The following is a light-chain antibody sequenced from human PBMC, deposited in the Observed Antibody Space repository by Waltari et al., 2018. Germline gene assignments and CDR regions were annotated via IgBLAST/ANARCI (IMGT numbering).Light chain of an antibody. Sequence: DIQMTQSPSSLSASIGHRATITCRASQDISNYSHWYHVKPGNAPKLLLSDASYLETGVPSRFSGSRSGTDFSFSISSLQPEDVGTYYGQQYETDPTFGGGTTVDIK. CDR1: QDISNY. CDR2: DAS. J-gene: IGKJ4*01. CDR3: QQYETDPT. V-gene: IGKV1-33*01.